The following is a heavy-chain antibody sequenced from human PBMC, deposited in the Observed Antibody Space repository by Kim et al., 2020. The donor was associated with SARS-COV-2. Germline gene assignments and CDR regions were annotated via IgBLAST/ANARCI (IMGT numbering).Heavy chain of an antibody. J-gene: IGHJ6*02. V-gene: IGHV6-1*01. CDR3: ARGARGGVFLDYYYYGMDV. D-gene: IGHD2-8*02. Sequence: SQTLSLTCAISGDSVSSNSAAWNWIRQSPSRGLEWLGRTYYRSKWYNDYAVSVKSRITINPDTSKNQFSLQLNSVTPEDTAVYYCARGARGGVFLDYYYYGMDVWGQGTTVTVSS. CDR1: GDSVSSNSAA. CDR2: TYYRSKWYN.